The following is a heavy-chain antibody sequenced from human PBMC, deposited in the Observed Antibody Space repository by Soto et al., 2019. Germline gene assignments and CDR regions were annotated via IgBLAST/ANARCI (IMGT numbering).Heavy chain of an antibody. D-gene: IGHD1-26*01. Sequence: QVQLVQSGAEVKKPGASVKVSCKASGYTFTSQNMHWVRQAPGQGLEWMGVINPSIGTTTYAQKSQGRVTMNRDTSTSAVYMEVSSLRSEDTAVYYCISTLGARFDYWGQGTLVTVSS. CDR2: INPSIGTT. V-gene: IGHV1-46*03. CDR3: ISTLGARFDY. J-gene: IGHJ4*02. CDR1: GYTFTSQN.